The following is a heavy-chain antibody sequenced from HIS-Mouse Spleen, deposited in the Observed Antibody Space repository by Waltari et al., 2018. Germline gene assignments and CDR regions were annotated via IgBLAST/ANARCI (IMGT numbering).Heavy chain of an antibody. CDR3: AREADGYSYGYFDY. D-gene: IGHD5-18*01. Sequence: QVQLVESGGGVVQPGRSLRLSCAASGFTFSSYALHWVRQAPGKGLEWVAVISYDGSNKYYADSVKGRFTISRDNSKNTLYLQMNSLRAEDTAVYYCAREADGYSYGYFDYWGQGTLVTVSS. V-gene: IGHV3-30*04. CDR1: GFTFSSYA. CDR2: ISYDGSNK. J-gene: IGHJ4*02.